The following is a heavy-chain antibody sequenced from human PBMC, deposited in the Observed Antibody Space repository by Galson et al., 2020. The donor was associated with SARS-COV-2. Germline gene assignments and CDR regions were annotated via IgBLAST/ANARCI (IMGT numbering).Heavy chain of an antibody. Sequence: GGSLRLSCAASGYTFSSYAMHWVRQAPGKGLEWVAAISYDGSNKYYADSVKGRFTISRDNSKNTLYLQMNSLRAEDTTVYYCGSGSYWQKIDYWGQGTLVTVSS. CDR3: GSGSYWQKIDY. D-gene: IGHD3-10*01. CDR2: ISYDGSNK. V-gene: IGHV3-30*04. J-gene: IGHJ4*02. CDR1: GYTFSSYA.